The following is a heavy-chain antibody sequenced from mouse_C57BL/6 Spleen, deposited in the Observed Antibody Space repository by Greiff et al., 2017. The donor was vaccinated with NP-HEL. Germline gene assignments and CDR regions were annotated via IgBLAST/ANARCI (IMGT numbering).Heavy chain of an antibody. D-gene: IGHD1-1*02. V-gene: IGHV1-80*01. J-gene: IGHJ2*01. Sequence: VKLMESGAELVKPGASVKISCKASGYAFSSYWMNWVKQRPGKGLEWIGQIYPGDGDTNYNGKFKGKATLTADKSSSTAYMQLSSLTSEDSAVYFCARWGRIMDFDYWGQGTTLTVSS. CDR1: GYAFSSYW. CDR3: ARWGRIMDFDY. CDR2: IYPGDGDT.